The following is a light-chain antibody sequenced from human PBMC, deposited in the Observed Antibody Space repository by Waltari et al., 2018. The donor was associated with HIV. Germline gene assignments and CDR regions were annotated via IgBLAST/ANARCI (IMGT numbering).Light chain of an antibody. Sequence: QSALTQPASVSGSPGQSITIFCTGTNRDVGFYNLVSWYQHFPGKAPRLIIFGVLSRPSGVSSRFSGSKSGNTASLTISGLQAEDEAQYFCNSYTSSDTVVFGGGTKLTVL. J-gene: IGLJ2*01. CDR3: NSYTSSDTVV. CDR2: GVL. V-gene: IGLV2-14*01. CDR1: NRDVGFYNL.